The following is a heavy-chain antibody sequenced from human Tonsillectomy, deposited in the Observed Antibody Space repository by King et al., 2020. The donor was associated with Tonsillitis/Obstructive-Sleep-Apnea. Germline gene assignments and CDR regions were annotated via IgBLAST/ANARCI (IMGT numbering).Heavy chain of an antibody. J-gene: IGHJ6*03. CDR1: GYTFTGYF. Sequence: VQLVESGAEVKKPGASVKVSCTASGYTFTGYFIHWVRQAPGQGLEWMGRIDPNSGGTAFAQKFHGRVTLTTDTSISTAYMELSRLRSDDTAVYWCERHYYGSSYNYYYMDVWGKGTSVTVSS. D-gene: IGHD3-22*01. CDR2: IDPNSGGT. V-gene: IGHV1-2*06. CDR3: ERHYYGSSYNYYYMDV.